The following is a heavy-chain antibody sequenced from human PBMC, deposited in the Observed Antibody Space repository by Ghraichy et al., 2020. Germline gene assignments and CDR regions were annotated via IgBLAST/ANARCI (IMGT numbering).Heavy chain of an antibody. Sequence: GESLNISCAASGFNVRSTYMIWVRQAPGKGLEWVSVFYSGGTTRYADSVKGRFTISRDNSKNTLDLQMNSLRGDDTAVYYCASCSAWDKDGFDVWGQGAMVNVSS. J-gene: IGHJ3*01. V-gene: IGHV3-53*01. CDR3: ASCSAWDKDGFDV. CDR1: GFNVRSTY. D-gene: IGHD6-19*01. CDR2: FYSGGTT.